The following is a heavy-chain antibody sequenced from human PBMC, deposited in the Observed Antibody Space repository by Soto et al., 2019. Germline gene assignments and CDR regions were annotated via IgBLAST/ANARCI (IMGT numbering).Heavy chain of an antibody. J-gene: IGHJ4*02. V-gene: IGHV4-39*01. CDR3: ASHQARLDYGFIIDY. CDR1: GGSISSRIYY. CDR2: IYYSGST. D-gene: IGHD4-17*01. Sequence: SETLSLTCTVSGGSISSRIYYWGWIRQPPGKGLEWIGSIYYSGSTYYNPSLKSRVTISVDTSKKQFSLKLSSVTAADTAVYYSASHQARLDYGFIIDYWGQGTIVTVSS.